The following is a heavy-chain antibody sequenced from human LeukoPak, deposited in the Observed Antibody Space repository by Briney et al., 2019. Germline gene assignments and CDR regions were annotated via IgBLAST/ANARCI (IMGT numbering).Heavy chain of an antibody. V-gene: IGHV3-15*01. CDR2: IKSKTEGGTM. CDR3: TTGNSLGRDGNYFFDF. J-gene: IGHJ4*02. D-gene: IGHD1-7*01. CDR1: GFSFSTIW. Sequence: PGGSLRLSCAASGFSFSTIWMNWVRQAPGKGLEWVGRIKSKTEGGTMDYAAPVKGRFTISRDDSKNTLYLQMNSLKTEDTAVYYCTTGNSLGRDGNYFFDFWGPGTLVTVSS.